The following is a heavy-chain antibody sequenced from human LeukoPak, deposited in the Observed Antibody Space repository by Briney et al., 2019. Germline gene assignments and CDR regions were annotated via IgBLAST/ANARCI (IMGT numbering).Heavy chain of an antibody. CDR1: GGTFSSYA. D-gene: IGHD3-22*01. CDR2: INAGNGNT. Sequence: ASVKVSCKASGGTFSSYAISWVRQAPGQRLEWMGWINAGNGNTKYSQKFQGRVTITRDTSASTAYMELSSLRSEDTAVYYCARVHYYDSSGYYYENPAFDYWGQGTLVTVSS. V-gene: IGHV1-3*01. CDR3: ARVHYYDSSGYYYENPAFDY. J-gene: IGHJ4*02.